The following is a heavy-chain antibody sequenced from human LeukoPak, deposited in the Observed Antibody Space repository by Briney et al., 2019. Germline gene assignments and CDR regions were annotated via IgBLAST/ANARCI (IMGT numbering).Heavy chain of an antibody. CDR1: GGTFSSYA. CDR2: IIPIFGTA. Sequence: SVKVSCKASGGTFSSYAISWVRQAPGQGLEWMGRIIPIFGTANYAQKFQGRVTINTDESTSTAYMELSSLRSEDTAVYYCARAVSVGDTAIVLWGQGTLVTVSS. CDR3: ARAVSVGDTAIVL. D-gene: IGHD5-18*01. V-gene: IGHV1-69*05. J-gene: IGHJ4*02.